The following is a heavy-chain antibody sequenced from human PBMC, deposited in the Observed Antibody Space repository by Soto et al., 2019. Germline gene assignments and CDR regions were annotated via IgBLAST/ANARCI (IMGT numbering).Heavy chain of an antibody. CDR1: GDSISGCTNF. V-gene: IGHV4-30-4*01. CDR3: ARARGYCTGPNCSLFYFYGLDV. D-gene: IGHD2-8*02. J-gene: IGHJ6*02. CDR2: IHHSGTT. Sequence: PSETLSLTCTVSGDSISGCTNFWSWIRQPPGKGLEWMGFIHHSGTTFYNPSLKSRVMISADTSENQISLKMTSVTAADTAVYYCARARGYCTGPNCSLFYFYGLDVWGQGNKVTVSS.